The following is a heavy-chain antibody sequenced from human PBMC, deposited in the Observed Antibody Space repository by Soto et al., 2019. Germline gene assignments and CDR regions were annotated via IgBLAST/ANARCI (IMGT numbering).Heavy chain of an antibody. V-gene: IGHV1-69*13. Sequence: GASVKVSCKASGGTFSSYAISWVRQAPGQGLEWMGGIIPIFGTANYAQKFQGRVTITADESTSTAYMELSSLRSEDTAVYCCARDDRDILSYGMDVWGQGTTVTVSS. CDR2: IIPIFGTA. CDR3: ARDDRDILSYGMDV. D-gene: IGHD3-9*01. CDR1: GGTFSSYA. J-gene: IGHJ6*02.